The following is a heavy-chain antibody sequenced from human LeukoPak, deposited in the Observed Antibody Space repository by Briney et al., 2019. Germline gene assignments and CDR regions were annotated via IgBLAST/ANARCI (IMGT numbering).Heavy chain of an antibody. CDR1: GFTFADYA. D-gene: IGHD3-10*01. Sequence: GGSLRLSCAASGFTFADYAIQWVRQAAGDGPEWVSRIPRNRGSTSYAESVRGRFTISRDNAKHSVYLKMDSLRFEDTALYYCAKDTGFYGSGRDSYYFDHWGQGTLVTVAS. J-gene: IGHJ4*02. V-gene: IGHV3-9*01. CDR2: IPRNRGST. CDR3: AKDTGFYGSGRDSYYFDH.